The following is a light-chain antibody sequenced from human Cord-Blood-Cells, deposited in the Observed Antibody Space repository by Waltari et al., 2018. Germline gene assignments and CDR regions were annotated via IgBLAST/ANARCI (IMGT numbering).Light chain of an antibody. CDR3: QQYDNLPLT. V-gene: IGKV1-33*01. Sequence: DIQMTQSPSSLSASVGDRVTITCQASQDISNYLNWYQQKPGKAPKLLNYDASNLETGVPSTFSGSGSGTDFTFTISSLQPEDIATYYCQQYDNLPLTFGPGTKVDIK. J-gene: IGKJ3*01. CDR2: DAS. CDR1: QDISNY.